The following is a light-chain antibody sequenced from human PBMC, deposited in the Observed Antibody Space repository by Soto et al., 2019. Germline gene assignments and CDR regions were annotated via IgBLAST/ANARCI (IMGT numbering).Light chain of an antibody. Sequence: QSVLTQPPSVSGAPGQRVTISCTGSSSHFGAGFDVHWYQQLPGTAPKLLIYANSNRPSGVPDRFSGSKSGTSASLAITALQVEDEADYYCQSYDSNMSGYVFGTGTKGTVL. CDR2: ANS. V-gene: IGLV1-40*01. CDR1: SSHFGAGFD. CDR3: QSYDSNMSGYV. J-gene: IGLJ1*01.